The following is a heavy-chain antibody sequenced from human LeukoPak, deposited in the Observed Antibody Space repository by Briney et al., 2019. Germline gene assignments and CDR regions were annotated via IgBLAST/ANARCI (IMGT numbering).Heavy chain of an antibody. CDR3: ARVNSRTIDY. CDR2: IYSIGST. V-gene: IGHV4-59*01. Sequence: PSETLSLTCTGSADSISIYYWSWIRQAPGRGLEWIGYIYSIGSTNYNPSLKSRVTMSVDTSKNQFSLKLSSVTAADTAVYYCARVNSRTIDYWGQGTLVTVSS. J-gene: IGHJ4*02. CDR1: ADSISIYY. D-gene: IGHD3-3*01.